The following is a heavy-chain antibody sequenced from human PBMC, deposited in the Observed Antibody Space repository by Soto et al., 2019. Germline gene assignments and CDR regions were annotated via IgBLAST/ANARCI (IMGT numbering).Heavy chain of an antibody. D-gene: IGHD6-19*01. V-gene: IGHV2-5*05. CDR3: AHAARRVGTGWRQHPLVI. J-gene: IGHJ3*02. CDR2: IYWDDDE. CDR1: GFSLSTNGVG. Sequence: QITLKESGPTLVKPTQNLTLTCTFSGFSLSTNGVGVGWIRQPPVKALECRALIYWDDDERYGPSLKSRLTNTKEASKSQLVLKMTHMDPVDAAPYDCAHAARRVGTGWRQHPLVIWGQGTRVTVSS.